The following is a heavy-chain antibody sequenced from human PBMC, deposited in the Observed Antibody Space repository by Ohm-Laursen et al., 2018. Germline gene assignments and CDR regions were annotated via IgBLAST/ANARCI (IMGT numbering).Heavy chain of an antibody. CDR1: GFTFSSYG. D-gene: IGHD6-13*01. CDR2: ISYDGSNK. Sequence: SLRLSCAASGFTFSSYGMHWVRQAPGKGLEWVAVISYDGSNKYYADSVKGRFTISRDNSKNTLYLQMNSLRAEDTAVYYCARAWYSSSRHTFDPWGQGTLVTVSS. V-gene: IGHV3-30*03. CDR3: ARAWYSSSRHTFDP. J-gene: IGHJ5*02.